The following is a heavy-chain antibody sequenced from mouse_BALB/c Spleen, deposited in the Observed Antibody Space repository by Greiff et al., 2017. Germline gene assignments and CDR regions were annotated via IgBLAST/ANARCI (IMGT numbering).Heavy chain of an antibody. CDR3: AIYDGYYFDY. Sequence: VQLQQSAAELARPGASVKMSCKASGYTFTSYTMHWVKQRPGQGLEWIGYINPSSGYTEYNQKFKDKTTLTADKSSSTAYMQLSSLTSEDSAVYYCAIYDGYYFDYWGQGTTLTVSS. CDR2: INPSSGYT. D-gene: IGHD2-3*01. CDR1: GYTFTSYT. V-gene: IGHV1-4*02. J-gene: IGHJ2*01.